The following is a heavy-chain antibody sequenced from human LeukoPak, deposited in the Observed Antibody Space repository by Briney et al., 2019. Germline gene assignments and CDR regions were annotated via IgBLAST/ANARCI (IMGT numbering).Heavy chain of an antibody. CDR3: TKGDDYGANTRLPKYNWFDP. D-gene: IGHD4-23*01. CDR1: GFSFSSCA. J-gene: IGHJ5*02. V-gene: IGHV3-30*02. Sequence: GGSLRLSCAASGFSFSSCAMHWVRQAPGKGLEWVAFIRYDANSKYYAVSVKGRFTISRDNSKDTLYLQMTSLRIEDTAVYYCTKGDDYGANTRLPKYNWFDPWGQGTLVTVSS. CDR2: IRYDANSK.